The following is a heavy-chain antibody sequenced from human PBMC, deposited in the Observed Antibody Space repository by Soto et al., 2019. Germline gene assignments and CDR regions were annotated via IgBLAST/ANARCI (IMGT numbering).Heavy chain of an antibody. CDR3: ARDSGYGGFFDY. V-gene: IGHV1-18*01. Sequence: APVKASSKASGYTFTSYGLSWVRQAPGQGLEWMGWISAYNGNTNYAQKLQGRVTMTTDTSTSTAYMELRSLRSDDTAVYYCARDSGYGGFFDYWGQGTLVTVSS. D-gene: IGHD5-12*01. J-gene: IGHJ4*02. CDR1: GYTFTSYG. CDR2: ISAYNGNT.